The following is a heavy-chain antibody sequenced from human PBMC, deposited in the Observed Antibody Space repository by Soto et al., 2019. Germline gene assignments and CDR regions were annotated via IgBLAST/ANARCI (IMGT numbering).Heavy chain of an antibody. CDR2: INPNSGGT. CDR1: GYTFTGYY. D-gene: IGHD3-22*01. J-gene: IGHJ2*01. Sequence: ASVKVSCKASGYTFTGYYMHWVRQAPGQGLEWMGWINPNSGGTNYAQKFQGWVTMTRDTSISTAYMELSRLRSDDTAVYYCAATYYYDSSGYPLYWYFDLWGRGTLVTVSS. CDR3: AATYYYDSSGYPLYWYFDL. V-gene: IGHV1-2*04.